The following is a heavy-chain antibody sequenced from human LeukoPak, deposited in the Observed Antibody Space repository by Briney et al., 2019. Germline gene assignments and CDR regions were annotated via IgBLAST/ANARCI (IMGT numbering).Heavy chain of an antibody. J-gene: IGHJ5*02. D-gene: IGHD2-21*01. V-gene: IGHV3-48*03. Sequence: GGSLRLSCAASGFTFSSYEMNWVRQAPGKGLEWISYISSSGSTIHYADSVKGRFTISRDNAKNSLYLHMTSLTAEDSAVYYCARERVIAPVMKSIFHLWGQGTLVTVSS. CDR1: GFTFSSYE. CDR3: ARERVIAPVMKSIFHL. CDR2: ISSSGSTI.